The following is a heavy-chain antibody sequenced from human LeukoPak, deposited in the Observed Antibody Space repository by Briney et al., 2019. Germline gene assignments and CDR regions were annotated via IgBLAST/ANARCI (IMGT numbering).Heavy chain of an antibody. V-gene: IGHV3-20*04. CDR2: INWNGDST. D-gene: IGHD5-24*01. J-gene: IGHJ4*02. CDR1: GFTFDDYG. CDR3: ARRYMATSAEDFDY. Sequence: GGSLRLSCAASGFTFDDYGMSWVRQAPGKGLEWVSGINWNGDSTGYADSVKGRFTISRDNAKNSLYLQMNSLRAEDAAVYYCARRYMATSAEDFDYWGQGTLVTVSS.